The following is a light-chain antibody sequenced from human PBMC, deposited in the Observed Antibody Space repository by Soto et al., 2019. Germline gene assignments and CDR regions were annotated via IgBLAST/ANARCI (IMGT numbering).Light chain of an antibody. J-gene: IGLJ2*01. CDR3: EAWDADLGGPF. V-gene: IGLV1-40*01. Sequence: QPVLTQPPSVSGAPGQRVTISCTGSSSNIGAGYDVHWYQQLPGTAPKLLIYNSNQRPSGVPDRFSASKSGTSASLAISGLQSEDEADYYCEAWDADLGGPFFGGGTKLTVL. CDR2: NSN. CDR1: SSNIGAGYD.